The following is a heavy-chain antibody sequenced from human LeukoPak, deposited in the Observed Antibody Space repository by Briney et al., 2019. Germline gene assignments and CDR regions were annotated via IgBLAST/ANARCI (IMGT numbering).Heavy chain of an antibody. V-gene: IGHV4-4*02. CDR3: AKGGPRPFDY. Sequence: SETLSLTCTVTGASISNSNWWTWVRQPPGKGLEWIGEIYHSGSTNYKTSLKSRATISVDKSKNQFSLKLNSVTAADTAVYYCAKGGPRPFDYWGQGTLVTVSS. J-gene: IGHJ4*02. CDR2: IYHSGST. CDR1: GASISNSNW. D-gene: IGHD6-6*01.